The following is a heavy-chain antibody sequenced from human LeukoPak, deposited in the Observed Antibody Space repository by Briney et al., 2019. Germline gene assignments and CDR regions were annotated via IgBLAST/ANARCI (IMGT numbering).Heavy chain of an antibody. CDR2: ISSSSSYI. V-gene: IGHV3-21*01. CDR3: GMTTLTKGPGYFDY. Sequence: GGSLRLSCAASGFTFSTYTMNWVRQAPGKGLEGVSSISSSSSYIVYADSMKGRFTISRDNAKNSLFLQMKSLRAEDTAVYYCGMTTLTKGPGYFDYWGQGTQVTVSS. CDR1: GFTFSTYT. J-gene: IGHJ4*02. D-gene: IGHD4-17*01.